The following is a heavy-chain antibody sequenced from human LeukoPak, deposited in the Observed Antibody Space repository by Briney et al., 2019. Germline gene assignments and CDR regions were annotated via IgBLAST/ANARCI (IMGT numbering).Heavy chain of an antibody. J-gene: IGHJ3*02. CDR2: VNPNDGST. CDR3: AIVSPMTTVARGQGAFDI. D-gene: IGHD4-23*01. V-gene: IGHV1-46*01. Sequence: ASVKVSCKGFGYTFTNYYMHWVRQAPGQGAEWLGIVNPNDGSTTYAQKFQGRVTMTRDMPTNTVYMELSSLRSDDTAEYFCAIVSPMTTVARGQGAFDIWGQGTMVIVSA. CDR1: GYTFTNYY.